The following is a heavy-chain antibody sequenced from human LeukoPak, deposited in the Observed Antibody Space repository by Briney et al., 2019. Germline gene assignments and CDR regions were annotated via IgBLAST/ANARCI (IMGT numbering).Heavy chain of an antibody. V-gene: IGHV3-23*01. CDR2: ISGSGGST. J-gene: IGHJ4*02. CDR3: AKVHQRGYCSGGSCLNLFDY. D-gene: IGHD2-15*01. Sequence: PGGSLRLSCAASGFTFSSYAMSWVRQAPGKGLEWVSAISGSGGSTYYADSVKGRFTISRDNSKDTLYLQMNSLRAEDTAVYYCAKVHQRGYCSGGSCLNLFDYWGQGTLVTVSS. CDR1: GFTFSSYA.